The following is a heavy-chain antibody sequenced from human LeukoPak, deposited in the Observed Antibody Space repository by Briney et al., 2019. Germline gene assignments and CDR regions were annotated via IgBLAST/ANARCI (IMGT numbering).Heavy chain of an antibody. CDR2: ISYDGSNK. V-gene: IGHV3-30*19. CDR3: ASLSATAGCY. CDR1: GFTFSSYG. J-gene: IGHJ4*02. D-gene: IGHD2-21*02. Sequence: GGSLRLSCVASGFTFSSYGMHWVRQAPGKGLEWVAVISYDGSNKYYADSVKGRFTISRDNSKNTLYLQMNSLRAEDTAVYYCASLSATAGCYWGQGTLVTVSS.